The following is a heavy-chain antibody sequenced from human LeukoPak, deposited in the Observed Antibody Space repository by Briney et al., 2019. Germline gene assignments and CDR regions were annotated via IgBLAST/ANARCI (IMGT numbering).Heavy chain of an antibody. V-gene: IGHV1-69*05. CDR3: ARSDTAMVNLFDY. D-gene: IGHD5-18*01. J-gene: IGHJ4*02. CDR1: GGTFSSYA. CDR2: IIPIFGTE. Sequence: ASVKVSCKASGGTFSSYAISWVRQAPGQGLEWMGGIIPIFGTENYAQKFQGRVTITTDESTNTAYMELSSLRSEDTAVYYCARSDTAMVNLFDYWGQGTLVTVSS.